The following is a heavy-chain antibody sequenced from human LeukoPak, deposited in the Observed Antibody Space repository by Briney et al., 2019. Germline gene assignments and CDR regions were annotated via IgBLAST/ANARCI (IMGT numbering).Heavy chain of an antibody. Sequence: GSLRLSCEASGFTFSDSYMSWLRQPPGKGLESISYIGPSGNFINYADSVKGRFTTSRDNAKKSLYLQINSLRAEDTAVYYCSRDPRVLDYWGQGTLVTVSS. CDR1: GFTFSDSY. V-gene: IGHV3-11*01. J-gene: IGHJ4*02. CDR2: IGPSGNFI. CDR3: SRDPRVLDY.